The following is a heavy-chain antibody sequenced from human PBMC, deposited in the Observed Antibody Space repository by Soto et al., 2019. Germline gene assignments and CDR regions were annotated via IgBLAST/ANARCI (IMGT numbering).Heavy chain of an antibody. CDR1: GFTFSPYS. D-gene: IGHD5-18*01. CDR3: ARVRGPSYGYAVY. J-gene: IGHJ4*02. Sequence: EVQLVESGGGLVQPGGSLRLSCAASGFTFSPYSMNWVRQAPGKGLEWVAFISGSGSPIYYADSVKGRFTISRDNAQNSLSLQMNSLRDEDTAVYHCARVRGPSYGYAVYSGQGTLVTVSS. V-gene: IGHV3-48*02. CDR2: ISGSGSPI.